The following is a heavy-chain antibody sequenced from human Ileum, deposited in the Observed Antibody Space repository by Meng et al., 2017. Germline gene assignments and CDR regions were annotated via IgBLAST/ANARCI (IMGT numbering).Heavy chain of an antibody. CDR2: TYYRSTWYT. J-gene: IGHJ5*02. CDR3: VRLVGNSWLDT. V-gene: IGHV6-1*01. CDR1: GDSVSTYIAT. Sequence: SQTHSLTCAISGDSVSTYIATWNWIRQSPSGGLEWLGRTYYRSTWYTDYAESVKSRITINPDTSKNQLSLQLNSVTPDYTAMYYCVRLVGNSWLDTWGQGTLVTVSS. D-gene: IGHD2-21*01.